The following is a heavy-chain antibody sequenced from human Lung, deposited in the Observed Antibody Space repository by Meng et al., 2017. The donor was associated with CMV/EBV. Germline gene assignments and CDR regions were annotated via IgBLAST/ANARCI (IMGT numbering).Heavy chain of an antibody. CDR1: GYRFATYG. CDR2: MSSHNGNT. CDR3: AREVHYYDSHGIDY. Sequence: ASGYRFATYGISWVRLVPGQGLGGVGWMSSHNGNTNYGEKFQGRVTMTMHTSTNAAHMDLRDLRSDDTAVYFCAREVHYYDSHGIDYWGQGTLVTVSS. D-gene: IGHD3-22*01. V-gene: IGHV1-18*01. J-gene: IGHJ4*02.